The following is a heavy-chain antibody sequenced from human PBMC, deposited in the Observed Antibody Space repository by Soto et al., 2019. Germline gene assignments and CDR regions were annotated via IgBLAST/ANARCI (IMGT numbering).Heavy chain of an antibody. J-gene: IGHJ3*02. CDR2: VYYSGST. CDR1: GGSISSYY. V-gene: IGHV4-59*01. Sequence: SETLSLTCAVSGGSISSYYWSWIRQPPGKGLEWIGYVYYSGSTNYHPSLKSRVTISVDTSKNQFSLKLSSVTAADTAVYYCARVWGGAFDIWGQGTMVTV. CDR3: ARVWGGAFDI. D-gene: IGHD3-10*01.